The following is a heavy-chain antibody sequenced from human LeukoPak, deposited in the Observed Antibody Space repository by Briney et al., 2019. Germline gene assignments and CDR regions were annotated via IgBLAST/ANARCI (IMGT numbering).Heavy chain of an antibody. CDR2: INPNSGGT. D-gene: IGHD3-10*01. V-gene: IGHV1-2*06. CDR1: GYTFTGYY. J-gene: IGHJ4*02. CDR3: ARGRSNLYYYGSGSSIDY. Sequence: GASVKVSCKASGYTFTGYYMHWVRQAPGQGLEWMGRINPNSGGTNYAQKFQGRVTISVDTSKNQFSLRLSSVTAADTAVYYCARGRSNLYYYGSGSSIDYWGQGTLVTVSS.